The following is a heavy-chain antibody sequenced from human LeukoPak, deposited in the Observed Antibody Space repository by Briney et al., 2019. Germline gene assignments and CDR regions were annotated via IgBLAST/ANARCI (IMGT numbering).Heavy chain of an antibody. CDR1: GFTFSSYA. CDR2: ISSNGGST. D-gene: IGHD4-17*01. Sequence: EGSLRLSCAASGFTFSSYAMHWVRQAPGKGLEYVSAISSNGGSTYYANSVKGRFTISRDNSKNTLYLQMGSLRAEDMAVYYCARAPSYGGKTYYFDYWGQGTLVTVSS. V-gene: IGHV3-64*01. CDR3: ARAPSYGGKTYYFDY. J-gene: IGHJ4*02.